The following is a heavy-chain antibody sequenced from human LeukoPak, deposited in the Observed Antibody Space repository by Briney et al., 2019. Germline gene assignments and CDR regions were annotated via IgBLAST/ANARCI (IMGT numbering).Heavy chain of an antibody. J-gene: IGHJ4*02. CDR1: GFTFSSYA. V-gene: IGHV3-23*01. CDR3: ARVGPSEYYFDY. CDR2: ISGRGGNT. Sequence: PGGSLRLSCAASGFTFSSYAMNWVRQAPGKGLEWVSGISGRGGNTYYADSVKGRFTISRDNAKNSLYLQMNSLRAEDTAVYYCARVGPSEYYFDYWGQGTLVTVSS.